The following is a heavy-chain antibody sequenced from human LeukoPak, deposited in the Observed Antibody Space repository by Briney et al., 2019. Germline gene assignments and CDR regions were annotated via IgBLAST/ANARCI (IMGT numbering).Heavy chain of an antibody. CDR3: AKSSTVTSASYFDY. J-gene: IGHJ4*02. CDR2: ISASGGST. V-gene: IGHV3-23*01. D-gene: IGHD4-17*01. Sequence: GGSLRLSCEASGFTFSSYAMSWVRQAPGKGLEWVSAISASGGSTYYADSVKGRFTISRDNSKNTLYLHMSSLRAEDTAVYYCAKSSTVTSASYFDYWGQGTLVTVSS. CDR1: GFTFSSYA.